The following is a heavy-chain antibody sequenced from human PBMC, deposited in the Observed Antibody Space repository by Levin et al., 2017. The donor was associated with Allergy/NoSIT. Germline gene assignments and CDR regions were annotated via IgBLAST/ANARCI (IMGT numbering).Heavy chain of an antibody. J-gene: IGHJ4*02. CDR2: IWYDGNNR. D-gene: IGHD6-13*01. CDR1: GFTFSSYV. V-gene: IGHV3-33*01. CDR3: ARGSSSWYHFDY. Sequence: GGSLRLSCAASGFTFSSYVIHWVRQAPGKGLEWLAVIWYDGNNRYYAESVKGRFTISRDNSKNTLYLQMNSLRAEDTAVYYCARGSSSWYHFDYWGQGTLVTVSS.